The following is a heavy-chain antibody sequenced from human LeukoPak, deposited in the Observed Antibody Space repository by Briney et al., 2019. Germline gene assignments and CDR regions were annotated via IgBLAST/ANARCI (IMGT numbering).Heavy chain of an antibody. J-gene: IGHJ4*02. Sequence: GGSLRLSCAASGFTFSSYAMNWVRQAPGKGLGWVSDISGSDDSTFYADSVKGRFTISRDNSKNTLFLQMNSLRAEDTAVYYCAKSRSSSSSCYNYWGQGTLVTVSS. CDR1: GFTFSSYA. CDR3: AKSRSSSSSCYNY. V-gene: IGHV3-23*01. CDR2: ISGSDDST. D-gene: IGHD2-2*02.